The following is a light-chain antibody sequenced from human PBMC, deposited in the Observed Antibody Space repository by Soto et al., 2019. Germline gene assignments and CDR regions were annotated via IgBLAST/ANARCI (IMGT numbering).Light chain of an antibody. CDR2: DAS. J-gene: IGKJ4*01. CDR3: QQNYNLLALT. V-gene: IGKV1-33*01. CDR1: QGISNY. Sequence: DIQMTQSPSSLSASVGDRFTITCQASQGISNYLNWYQQKPGKAPKLLIYDASNLETGVPSRFSGSGSGTYFTFTISSLQPEHIATYFCQQNYNLLALTVGGGTKVEIK.